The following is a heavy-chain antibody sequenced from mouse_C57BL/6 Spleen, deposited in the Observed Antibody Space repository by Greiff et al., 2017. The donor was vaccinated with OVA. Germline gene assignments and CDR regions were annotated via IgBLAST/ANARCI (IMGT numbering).Heavy chain of an antibody. V-gene: IGHV14-2*01. D-gene: IGHD2-3*01. Sequence: VQLQQSGAELVKPGASVKLSCTASGYNIKGYYMNWVKQRTEQGLEWIGRIDPEDGETNYDQKFKGKATITADPSSNPAYLQLSSLTSEDTAVYYCARSDDYYLSHYFDYWGQGTTLTVSS. CDR1: GYNIKGYY. CDR3: ARSDDYYLSHYFDY. J-gene: IGHJ2*01. CDR2: IDPEDGET.